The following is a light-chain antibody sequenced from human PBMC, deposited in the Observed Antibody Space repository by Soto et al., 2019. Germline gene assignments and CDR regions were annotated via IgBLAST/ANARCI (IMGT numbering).Light chain of an antibody. Sequence: EILLTQSPGTLSLSPGERATLSCRASQSVSNNYLAWYKQKPCQAPRLLIYGASNRATGSPDRFSGSGSGTDFPLTISRMEPEDFAVYYCQQYGSSGTFGHGTQVDIK. CDR1: QSVSNNY. CDR3: QQYGSSGT. CDR2: GAS. V-gene: IGKV3-20*01. J-gene: IGKJ1*01.